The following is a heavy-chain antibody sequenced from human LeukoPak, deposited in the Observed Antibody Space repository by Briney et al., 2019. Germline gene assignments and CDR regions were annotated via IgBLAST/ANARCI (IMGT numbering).Heavy chain of an antibody. V-gene: IGHV4-30-4*01. CDR1: GGSISSGDYY. J-gene: IGHJ4*02. CDR2: IYYSGST. CDR3: AIARYCSGGSCYHFDY. Sequence: SQTLSLTCTVSGGSISSGDYYWSWTRQPPGKGLEWIRYIYYSGSTYYNPSLKSRVTISVDTSKNQFSLKLSSVTAADTAVYYCAIARYCSGGSCYHFDYWGQGTMVTVSS. D-gene: IGHD2-15*01.